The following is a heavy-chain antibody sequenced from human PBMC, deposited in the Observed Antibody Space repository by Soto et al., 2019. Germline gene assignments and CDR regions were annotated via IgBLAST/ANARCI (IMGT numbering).Heavy chain of an antibody. D-gene: IGHD4-17*01. CDR2: IYYGEST. J-gene: IGHJ4*02. Sequence: QVLVQESGPGLVKPSQTLTLSCTVSGGSVDSGNHYWNWIRQPPGKGLEWIGYIYYGESTYYNPSLKMRPTKSVDTSQSRFSLRLTSVTAADTAVYYCARDMGSAMTTRIFDHWGQGTLVTVSS. CDR1: GGSVDSGNHY. V-gene: IGHV4-30-4*01. CDR3: ARDMGSAMTTRIFDH.